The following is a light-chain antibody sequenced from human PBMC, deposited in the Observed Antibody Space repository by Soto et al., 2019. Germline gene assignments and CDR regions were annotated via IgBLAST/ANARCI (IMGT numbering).Light chain of an antibody. CDR3: HQYNNWPPFT. J-gene: IGKJ3*01. CDR1: QSVSSN. V-gene: IGKV3-15*01. Sequence: EIVMTQSPATLSVSPGERATLSCRASQSVSSNLAWYQQKPGQAPRLLIYGASTRTTGIPARFSGSGSGTEFTHTISRLQSEDFAVYYCHQYNNWPPFTFGPGTKVDIK. CDR2: GAS.